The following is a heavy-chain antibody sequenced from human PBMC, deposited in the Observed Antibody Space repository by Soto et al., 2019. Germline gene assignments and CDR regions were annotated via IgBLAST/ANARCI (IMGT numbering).Heavy chain of an antibody. J-gene: IGHJ3*02. Sequence: ELQLVQSGGGLAQPGGSLRLSCIASGFSSSDYWMAWIRQVPGKGLELVAAINGDGSDRGYLESVEGRFTISRDNANNSVFLHLNTLTAEDTAVYFCTRDPSWGAFDIWVQGTMVTVSS. D-gene: IGHD7-27*01. CDR2: INGDGSDR. CDR1: GFSSSDYW. CDR3: TRDPSWGAFDI. V-gene: IGHV3-7*01.